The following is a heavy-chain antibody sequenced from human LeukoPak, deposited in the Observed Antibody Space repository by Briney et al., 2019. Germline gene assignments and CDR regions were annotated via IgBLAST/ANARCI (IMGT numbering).Heavy chain of an antibody. CDR2: IYPGDSDT. D-gene: IGHD1-26*01. CDR3: ARELPGSYGELLAFDF. Sequence: PVASRDISCKGSGYRFTSYWIAWVRQMPGKGLESMGIIYPGDSDTRYSPSFQGQVTISADKSISTAYLQWSSLKASDSALYYCARELPGSYGELLAFDFWGPGTLVTVSS. V-gene: IGHV5-51*01. CDR1: GYRFTSYW. J-gene: IGHJ4*02.